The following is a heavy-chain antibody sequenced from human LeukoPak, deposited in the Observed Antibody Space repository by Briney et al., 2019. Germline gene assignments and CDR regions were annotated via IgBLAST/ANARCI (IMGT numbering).Heavy chain of an antibody. CDR3: AREDVDTGSDY. CDR1: GASISRGTYH. CDR2: VYSSGAP. D-gene: IGHD5-18*01. J-gene: IGHJ4*02. V-gene: IGHV4-61*02. Sequence: PSETLSLTCSVSGASISRGTYHWSWIRQADGKGLEWIGRVYSSGAPSYNPSLQSRVTISGDTSKNQFALKLTSVTAADTAVYYCAREDVDTGSDYWGQGILVTVSS.